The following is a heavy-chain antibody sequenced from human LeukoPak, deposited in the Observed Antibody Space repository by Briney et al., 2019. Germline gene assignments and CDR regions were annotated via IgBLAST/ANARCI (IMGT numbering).Heavy chain of an antibody. D-gene: IGHD3-3*01. Sequence: GGSLRLSCAASGFTFSSYAMSWVRQAPGKGLEWVSAISGSGGSTYYADSVKGRFTISRDNSKNTLYLRMNSLRAEDTAVYYCAKDRTANDFWSGPVHYWGQGTLVTVSS. V-gene: IGHV3-23*01. CDR2: ISGSGGST. CDR1: GFTFSSYA. J-gene: IGHJ4*02. CDR3: AKDRTANDFWSGPVHY.